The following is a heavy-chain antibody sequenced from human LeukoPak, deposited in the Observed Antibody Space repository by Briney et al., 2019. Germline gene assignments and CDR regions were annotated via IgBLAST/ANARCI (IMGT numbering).Heavy chain of an antibody. CDR1: GFTFSSYW. J-gene: IGHJ6*02. Sequence: GGSLRLSCAASGFTFSSYWMHWVRQAPGKGLVWVSRINSDGTTTVYADSVRGRFTTSRDNAKNTLYLQMNSLRAEDTAVYYCAGGGVTTPTPYYYYYGMDVWGQGTTVTVSS. CDR3: AGGGVTTPTPYYYYYGMDV. CDR2: INSDGTTT. V-gene: IGHV3-74*01. D-gene: IGHD3-16*01.